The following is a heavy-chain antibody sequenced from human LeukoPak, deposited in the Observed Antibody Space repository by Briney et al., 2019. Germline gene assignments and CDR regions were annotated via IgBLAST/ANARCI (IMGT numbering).Heavy chain of an antibody. V-gene: IGHV4-59*08. J-gene: IGHJ3*02. Sequence: HSEILSLTCSVSGGSVNKWYWSWIRQPPGKGLEWIGYIYYDGSTNYNPSLKNRVTISVDTSNNQFSLKLSSVTAADTAVYYCARHPDYGANDAFDIWGQGTMVTVSS. CDR3: ARHPDYGANDAFDI. D-gene: IGHD4-17*01. CDR1: GGSVNKWY. CDR2: IYYDGST.